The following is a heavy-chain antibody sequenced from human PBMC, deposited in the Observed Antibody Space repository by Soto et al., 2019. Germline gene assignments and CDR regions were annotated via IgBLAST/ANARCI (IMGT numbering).Heavy chain of an antibody. J-gene: IGHJ4*02. V-gene: IGHV3-33*01. CDR1: GSIFIGYG. CDR3: ARDGIGGTDFGGLLDH. D-gene: IGHD1-7*01. Sequence: PGGSLRLSCVVPGSIFIGYGMHWVRQAPGKGLEWVAVIWHDGSEIYYADSVKGRFTISRDNSKNTLYLQMNSLRAEDTAVYYCARDGIGGTDFGGLLDHWGQGTLVTVPS. CDR2: IWHDGSEI.